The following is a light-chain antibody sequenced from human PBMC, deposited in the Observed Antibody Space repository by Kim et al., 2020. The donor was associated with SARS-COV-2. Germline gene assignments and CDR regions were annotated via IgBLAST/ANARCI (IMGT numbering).Light chain of an antibody. Sequence: GKTVTISCTRSSGGIDSNYVQWYQQRPGSAPTTVIYEDNQRPSGGPDRFSGSIDSSSNSASLTISGLKTEDEADYYCQSYDSSNEVFGGGTQLTVL. CDR3: QSYDSSNEV. CDR2: EDN. CDR1: SGGIDSNY. V-gene: IGLV6-57*03. J-gene: IGLJ2*01.